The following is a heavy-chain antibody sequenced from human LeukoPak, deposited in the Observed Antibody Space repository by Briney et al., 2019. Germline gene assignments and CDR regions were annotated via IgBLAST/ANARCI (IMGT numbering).Heavy chain of an antibody. D-gene: IGHD3-10*01. CDR2: INHSGST. Sequence: PSETLSLTCAVSGGSINSSNWWSWVRQPPGKGLEWIGEINHSGSTNYNPSLKSRVTISVDTSKNQFSLKLSSVTAADTAVYYCARRAGVRGVIIPNWYYYYYYYMDVWGKGTTVTISS. CDR3: ARRAGVRGVIIPNWYYYYYYYMDV. V-gene: IGHV4-4*02. CDR1: GGSINSSNW. J-gene: IGHJ6*03.